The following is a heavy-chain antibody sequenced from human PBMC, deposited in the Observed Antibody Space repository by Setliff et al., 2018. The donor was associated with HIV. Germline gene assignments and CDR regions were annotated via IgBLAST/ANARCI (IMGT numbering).Heavy chain of an antibody. CDR1: GGSISGHF. Sequence: LSLTCSVSGGSISGHFRSWIRQSPGKGLEWIGYIYGNGNTKYNRFLNSRVTMSVDTSKNQFSLNLNSVTAADTAMYYCARLDSSIFGTIKPLHHFDYWGQGLMVTVSS. D-gene: IGHD3-3*01. CDR2: IYGNGNT. CDR3: ARLDSSIFGTIKPLHHFDY. V-gene: IGHV4-4*09. J-gene: IGHJ4*01.